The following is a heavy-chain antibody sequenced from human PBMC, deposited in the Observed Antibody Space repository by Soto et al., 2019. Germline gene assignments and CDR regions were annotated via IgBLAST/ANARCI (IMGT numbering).Heavy chain of an antibody. Sequence: SETLSLTCTVAPSSITSHYWSWIQQPPGKRLEWIACIYYRGNSIYNPSLTSRCTISVDTSKNQFSLKLSSEPAAATAVYYCERGPDGDYVTYCGRVTLIAVSS. D-gene: IGHD4-17*01. J-gene: IGHJ4*02. CDR2: IYYRGNS. V-gene: IGHV4-59*11. CDR1: PSSITSHY. CDR3: ERGPDGDYVTY.